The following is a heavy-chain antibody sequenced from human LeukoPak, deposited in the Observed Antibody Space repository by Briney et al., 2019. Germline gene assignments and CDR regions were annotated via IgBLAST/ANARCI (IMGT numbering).Heavy chain of an antibody. V-gene: IGHV3-23*01. CDR2: ISGSGDST. CDR1: GFTFSSSA. J-gene: IGHJ3*02. Sequence: PGGSLRLSCAASGFTFSSSAMNWVRQAPGKGLEWVAAISGSGDSTHYGDSVKGRFTISRDNSKNTLFLQMNSLRAEDTAIYYCAKSGYIYGAGAFDMWGQGTMVTVSS. CDR3: AKSGYIYGAGAFDM. D-gene: IGHD5-18*01.